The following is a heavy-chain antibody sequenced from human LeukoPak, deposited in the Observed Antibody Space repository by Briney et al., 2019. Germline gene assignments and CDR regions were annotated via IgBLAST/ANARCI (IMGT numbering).Heavy chain of an antibody. V-gene: IGHV3-30*04. Sequence: PGGSLRLSCAASGFTFSSYAMHWVRQAPGKGLEWVAVISYDGSNKYYADSVKGRFTISRDNSKNTLYLQMNSLRAEDTAVYYCARDMLFQYYFHYWGQGTLVTVSS. J-gene: IGHJ4*02. CDR1: GFTFSSYA. CDR2: ISYDGSNK. CDR3: ARDMLFQYYFHY. D-gene: IGHD2-21*01.